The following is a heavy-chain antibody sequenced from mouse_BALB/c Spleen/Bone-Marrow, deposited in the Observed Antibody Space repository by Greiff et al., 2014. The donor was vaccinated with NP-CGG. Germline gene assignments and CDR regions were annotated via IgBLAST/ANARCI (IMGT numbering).Heavy chain of an antibody. Sequence: EVQVVESGGGLVQPGGSRKLSCAASGFTFSSFGMHWVRQAPEKGLEWVAYISSGSSTIYYADTVKGRFTIPRDYPKNTLFLQMTSLRSEDTAMYYCARDDYDYAMDYWGQGTSVTVSS. CDR2: ISSGSSTI. J-gene: IGHJ4*01. CDR1: GFTFSSFG. V-gene: IGHV5-17*02. D-gene: IGHD2-4*01. CDR3: ARDDYDYAMDY.